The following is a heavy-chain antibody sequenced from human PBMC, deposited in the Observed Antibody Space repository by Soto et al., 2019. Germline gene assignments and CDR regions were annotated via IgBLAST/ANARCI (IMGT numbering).Heavy chain of an antibody. Sequence: QITLKESGPTLVNPTQTLTLTCTFSGFSLSTSGVGVGWIRQPPGKALEWLALIYWDDDKRYSPSLKSRLTITKDTSKNQVVLTMTNMDPVDTATYYCAHRRRYCSSTSCYAWDYWGQGTLVTVSS. CDR2: IYWDDDK. V-gene: IGHV2-5*02. CDR3: AHRRRYCSSTSCYAWDY. J-gene: IGHJ4*02. D-gene: IGHD2-2*01. CDR1: GFSLSTSGVG.